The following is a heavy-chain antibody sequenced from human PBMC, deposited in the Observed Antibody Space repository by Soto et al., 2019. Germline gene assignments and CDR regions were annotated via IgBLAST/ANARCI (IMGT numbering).Heavy chain of an antibody. CDR3: ARDGSGGAADDTYFDS. Sequence: SEALSLTCAVSGGSISSGGYSWSLIRQPPGKGLEWIGYIYHSGSTYYNPSLKSRVTISVDRSKNQLSLKLSSATAADTAVYYCARDGSGGAADDTYFDSWGQGTLVTVSS. CDR2: IYHSGST. J-gene: IGHJ4*02. V-gene: IGHV4-30-2*01. D-gene: IGHD6-19*01. CDR1: GGSISSGGYS.